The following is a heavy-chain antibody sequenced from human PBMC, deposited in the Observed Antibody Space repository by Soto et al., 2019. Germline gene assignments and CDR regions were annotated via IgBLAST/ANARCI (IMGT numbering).Heavy chain of an antibody. CDR1: GGSISSTSYY. V-gene: IGHV4-39*01. CDR3: ARHATVTYYYYGMDV. D-gene: IGHD4-17*01. J-gene: IGHJ6*02. CDR2: IYYSGST. Sequence: SETLSLTCTVSGGSISSTSYYWGWIRQPLGKGLEWIGSIYYSGSTYYNPSLKSRVTISLDTSKNQFSLKLSSVTAADTAVYYCARHATVTYYYYGMDVWGQGTTVTVSS.